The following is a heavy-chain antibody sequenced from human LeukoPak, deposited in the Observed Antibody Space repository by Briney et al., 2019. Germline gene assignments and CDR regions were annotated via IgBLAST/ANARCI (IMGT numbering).Heavy chain of an antibody. CDR2: INPSGGST. J-gene: IGHJ6*03. CDR1: GYTFTSYY. D-gene: IGHD6-6*01. CDR3: ARDEQQLALTAYYYYYMDV. V-gene: IGHV1-46*01. Sequence: ASVKVSRKASGYTFTSYYMHWVRQAPGQGLEWMGIINPSGGSTSYAQKFQGRVTMTRDMSTSTVYMELSSLRSEDTAVYYCARDEQQLALTAYYYYYMDVWGKGTTVTVSS.